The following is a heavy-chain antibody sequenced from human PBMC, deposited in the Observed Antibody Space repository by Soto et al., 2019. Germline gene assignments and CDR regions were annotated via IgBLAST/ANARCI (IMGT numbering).Heavy chain of an antibody. Sequence: QVQLVESGGGVVQPGRSLRLSCAASGFTFSSYGMHWVRQAPGKGLEWVAVIWYDGSNKYYADSVKGRFTISRDNSKKPLYLQMTALRAEDTAVYYFAKVTGSFLEWLKAPRGGFDPWGQGTLVTVSS. J-gene: IGHJ5*02. CDR1: GFTFSSYG. CDR2: IWYDGSNK. D-gene: IGHD3-3*01. CDR3: AKVTGSFLEWLKAPRGGFDP. V-gene: IGHV3-33*06.